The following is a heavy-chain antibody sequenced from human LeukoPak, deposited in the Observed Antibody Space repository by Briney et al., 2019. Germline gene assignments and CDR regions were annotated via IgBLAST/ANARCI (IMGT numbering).Heavy chain of an antibody. CDR2: IYTSGST. CDR3: ARHWELLEGDYYYYYMGV. V-gene: IGHV4-4*09. D-gene: IGHD1-26*01. CDR1: GGSISSYY. J-gene: IGHJ6*03. Sequence: PSETLSLTCTVSGGSISSYYWSWLRQPPGKGLEWIGYIYTSGSTNYNPSLKSRVTISVDTSKNQFSLKLSSVTAADTAVYYCARHWELLEGDYYYYYMGVWAKGPRSPSP.